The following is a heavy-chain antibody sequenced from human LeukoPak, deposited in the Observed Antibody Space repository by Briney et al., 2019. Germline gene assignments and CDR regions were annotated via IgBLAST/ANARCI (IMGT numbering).Heavy chain of an antibody. CDR1: GFTFSGYA. V-gene: IGHV3-23*01. J-gene: IGHJ6*02. CDR2: ISGSGGST. D-gene: IGHD3-10*01. CDR3: AKGGYYYGSGSHRAGMDV. Sequence: PGGSLRLSCAASGFTFSGYAMSWVRQAPGKGLEWVSAISGSGGSTYYADSVKGRFTISRDNSKNTLYLQMNSLRAEDTAVYYCAKGGYYYGSGSHRAGMDVWGQGTTVTVSS.